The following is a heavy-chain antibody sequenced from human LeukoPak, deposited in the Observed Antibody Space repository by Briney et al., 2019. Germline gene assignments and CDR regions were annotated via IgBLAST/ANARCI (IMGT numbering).Heavy chain of an antibody. D-gene: IGHD2/OR15-2a*01. CDR1: GFTFRNYA. CDR2: ISITGYYI. Sequence: GGSLRLSCAASGFTFRNYAMNWVRQAQGKGLEWVSSISITGYYINDADSVKGRFTISRDNSKNSLFLQMNSLRDEDTAVYYCTRGLVSSEYPPTFVPDYWGQGTLVTVSS. J-gene: IGHJ4*02. CDR3: TRGLVSSEYPPTFVPDY. V-gene: IGHV3-21*01.